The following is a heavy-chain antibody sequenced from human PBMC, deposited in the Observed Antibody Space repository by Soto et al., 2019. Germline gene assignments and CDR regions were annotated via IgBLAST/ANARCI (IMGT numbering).Heavy chain of an antibody. D-gene: IGHD3-16*01. CDR1: GFPFSHYW. Sequence: MQMVESGGGSVQPGGSLRLSCAASGFPFSHYWMHWVRQTPGKGLVWVSRINPAGTITNYADSVEGRFTISRDNADSALFLQMNSLSAEDTAIYYCTSDTFALMDTWGQGTLVTVSS. V-gene: IGHV3-74*01. CDR2: INPAGTIT. J-gene: IGHJ5*02. CDR3: TSDTFALMDT.